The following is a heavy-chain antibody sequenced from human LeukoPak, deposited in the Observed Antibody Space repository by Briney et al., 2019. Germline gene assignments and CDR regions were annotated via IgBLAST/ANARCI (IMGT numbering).Heavy chain of an antibody. D-gene: IGHD3-3*01. Sequence: GGSLRLSCAASGFTFSSHDMHWVRQAPGKGLEWVSAIDTAGDTYYPGSVKGRFTISRENTKNSLYLQMNSLRAGDTAVYYCARLAWSTTDYWGQGTLVTVSS. CDR1: GFTFSSHD. CDR3: ARLAWSTTDY. CDR2: IDTAGDT. J-gene: IGHJ4*02. V-gene: IGHV3-13*01.